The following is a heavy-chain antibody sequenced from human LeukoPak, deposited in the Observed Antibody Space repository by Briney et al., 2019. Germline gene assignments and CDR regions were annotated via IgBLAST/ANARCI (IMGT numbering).Heavy chain of an antibody. V-gene: IGHV4-4*07. CDR2: IYTSGST. CDR3: ARGRQQQLVWWFDP. J-gene: IGHJ5*02. D-gene: IGHD6-13*01. CDR1: GGSISSYY. Sequence: SETLSLTCTVSGGSISSYYWSWIRQPAGKGLEWIGRIYTSGSTNYNPSLKSRVTMSVDTSKNQFSLKLSSVTAADTAVYYCARGRQQQLVWWFDPWGQGTLVTVSS.